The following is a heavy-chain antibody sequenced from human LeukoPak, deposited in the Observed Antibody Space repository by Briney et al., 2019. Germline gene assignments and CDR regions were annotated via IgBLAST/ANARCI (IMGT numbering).Heavy chain of an antibody. V-gene: IGHV4-39*01. Sequence: SETLSLTCTVSGGSISSSTYYWGWIRQPPGKGLEWIGSIYYSGSTYYNPSLKSRVTISVDTSKNQFSLKLSSVTAADTAVYYCARLEQQLEPNAHSWGQGTLVTVSS. CDR2: IYYSGST. CDR1: GGSISSSTYY. J-gene: IGHJ4*02. CDR3: ARLEQQLEPNAHS. D-gene: IGHD6-13*01.